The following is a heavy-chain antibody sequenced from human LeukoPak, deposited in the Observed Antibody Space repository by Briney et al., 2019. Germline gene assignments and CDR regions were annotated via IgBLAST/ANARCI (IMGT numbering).Heavy chain of an antibody. CDR1: GYTLTELS. V-gene: IGHV1-24*01. CDR3: ATTAGTTVTYAFDY. CDR2: FDPEDGET. J-gene: IGHJ4*02. D-gene: IGHD4-17*01. Sequence: ASVEVSCKVSGYTLTELSMHWVRQAPGKGLEWMGGFDPEDGETIYAQKFQGRVTMTEDTSTDTAYMELSSLRSEDTAVYYCATTAGTTVTYAFDYWGQGTLVTVSS.